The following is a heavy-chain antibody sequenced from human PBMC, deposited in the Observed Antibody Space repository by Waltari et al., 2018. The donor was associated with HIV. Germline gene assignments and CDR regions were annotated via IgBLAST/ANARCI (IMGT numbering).Heavy chain of an antibody. V-gene: IGHV3-7*01. Sequence: EVHLVESGGGLVQPGGSLRLSCAASGFTFSSYWMYWVRQAPGKGLEWVANIKQDGSEENYVDSVKGRFTISRDNSNNTLYLQMNSLRPEDTAVYYCAKDRVQLWYYLDYWGQGTLVTVSS. CDR2: IKQDGSEE. CDR1: GFTFSSYW. J-gene: IGHJ4*02. D-gene: IGHD5-18*01. CDR3: AKDRVQLWYYLDY.